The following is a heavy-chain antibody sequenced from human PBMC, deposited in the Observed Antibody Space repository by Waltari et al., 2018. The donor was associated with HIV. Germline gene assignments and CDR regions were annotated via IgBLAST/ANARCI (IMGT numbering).Heavy chain of an antibody. Sequence: QVQLQESGPGLVKPSETLSLTCTVSGGSISSYYWSWIRQPPGKGLEWIGYIYYSGSTNYNPSLKSRVTISVDTSKNQFSLKLSSVTAADTAVYYCARDQGGYSRIYYYYGMDVWGQGTTVTVSS. CDR1: GGSISSYY. D-gene: IGHD5-18*01. V-gene: IGHV4-59*01. CDR3: ARDQGGYSRIYYYYGMDV. CDR2: IYYSGST. J-gene: IGHJ6*02.